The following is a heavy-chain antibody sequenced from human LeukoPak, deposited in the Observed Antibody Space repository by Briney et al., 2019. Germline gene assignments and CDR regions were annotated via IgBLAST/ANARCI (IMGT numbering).Heavy chain of an antibody. CDR3: ARENYYGSGTFYSHHGMDV. CDR2: INHYEST. D-gene: IGHD3-10*01. CDR1: GGSSSGYH. Sequence: PGTLSPTCAVYGGSSSGYHCSWIRQPPGKRVEWMGEINHYESTNYNTSLKSRATISVDTSKNQFSLKLSSVTAADTAVYYCARENYYGSGTFYSHHGMDVWGQGTTVTVSS. J-gene: IGHJ6*02. V-gene: IGHV4-34*01.